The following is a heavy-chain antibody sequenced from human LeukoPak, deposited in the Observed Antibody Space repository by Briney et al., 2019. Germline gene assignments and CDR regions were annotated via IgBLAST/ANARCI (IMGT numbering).Heavy chain of an antibody. J-gene: IGHJ4*02. D-gene: IGHD6-6*01. Sequence: ASVKVSCKVSGYTLTELSMHWVRQAPGKGLEWMGGFDPEDGETIYAQKFQGRVTMTEDTSADTDYMELSSLRSEDTAVYYCATVSSQYSTISDYWGQGTLVTVSS. V-gene: IGHV1-24*01. CDR2: FDPEDGET. CDR3: ATVSSQYSTISDY. CDR1: GYTLTELS.